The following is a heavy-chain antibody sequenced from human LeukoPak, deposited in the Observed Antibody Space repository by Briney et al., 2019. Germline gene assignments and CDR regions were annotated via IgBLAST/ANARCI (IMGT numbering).Heavy chain of an antibody. D-gene: IGHD2-2*01. V-gene: IGHV3-74*01. J-gene: IGHJ3*02. CDR3: ARDKWVGYCSSTSCYYDAFDI. CDR1: GFTFRSYA. CDR2: INSDGSST. Sequence: GGSLRLSCAASGFTFRSYAMSWVRQAPGKGLVWVSRINSDGSSTSYADSVKGRFTISRDNAKNTLYLQMNSLRAEDTAVYYCARDKWVGYCSSTSCYYDAFDIWGQGTMVTVSS.